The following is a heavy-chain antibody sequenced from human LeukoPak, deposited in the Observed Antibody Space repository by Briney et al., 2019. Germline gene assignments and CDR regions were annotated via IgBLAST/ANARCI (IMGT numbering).Heavy chain of an antibody. V-gene: IGHV1-2*02. J-gene: IGHJ4*02. D-gene: IGHD3-3*01. Sequence: GASVKVSCKTPGYNFTGYYIHWVRQAPGQGLEWMGWINPNSGGTDYAQKFQGRVTMTRDTSISTAYKELSRLSSDDTAVYYCARVLFDFWSGFRSWGQGTLVTVSS. CDR1: GYNFTGYY. CDR2: INPNSGGT. CDR3: ARVLFDFWSGFRS.